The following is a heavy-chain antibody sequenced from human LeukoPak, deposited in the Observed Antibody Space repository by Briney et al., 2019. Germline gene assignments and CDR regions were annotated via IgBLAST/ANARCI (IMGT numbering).Heavy chain of an antibody. J-gene: IGHJ5*02. V-gene: IGHV4-61*02. CDR3: AKGAGPPWFDP. CDR1: GDSITTGDYF. CDR2: ISESGST. D-gene: IGHD6-19*01. Sequence: SQTLSLTCTVSGDSITTGDYFWSWIRQPAGKALEWIGRISESGSTNYNPSLKSRVTISVDTSKNQFSLKLISVTAADTAVYYCAKGAGPPWFDPWGQGTLVTVSS.